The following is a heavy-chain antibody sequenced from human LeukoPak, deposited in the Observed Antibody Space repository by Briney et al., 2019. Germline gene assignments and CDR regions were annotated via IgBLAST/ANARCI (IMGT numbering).Heavy chain of an antibody. CDR1: GGTFSSYA. D-gene: IGHD3-10*01. J-gene: IGHJ3*02. CDR2: IIPIFGTA. Sequence: SVKVSCKASGGTFSSYAISWVRQAPGQGLEWMGGIIPIFGTANYAQKFQGRVTITADESTSTAYMELSSLRSEDTAVCYCARDPFMGARGSGKAFDIWGQGTMVTVSS. V-gene: IGHV1-69*13. CDR3: ARDPFMGARGSGKAFDI.